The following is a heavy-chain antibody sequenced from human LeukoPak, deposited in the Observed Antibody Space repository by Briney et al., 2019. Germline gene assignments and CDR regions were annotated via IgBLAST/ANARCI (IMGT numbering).Heavy chain of an antibody. CDR3: ARDGTLSGCDY. V-gene: IGHV4-39*07. D-gene: IGHD3-3*01. CDR1: GGSISSSSYS. Sequence: SETLSLTCTVSGGSISSSSYSWGWIRQPPGKGLEWIGSIYYSGSTYYNPSLKSRVTISVDTSKNQFSLKLSSVTAADTAVYYCARDGTLSGCDYWGQGTLVTVSS. CDR2: IYYSGST. J-gene: IGHJ4*02.